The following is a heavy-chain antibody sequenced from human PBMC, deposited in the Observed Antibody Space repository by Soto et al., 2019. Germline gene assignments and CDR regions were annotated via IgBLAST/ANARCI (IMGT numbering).Heavy chain of an antibody. CDR1: GFTFSTYE. D-gene: IGHD3-9*01. CDR3: ARESDYDTFDY. J-gene: IGHJ4*02. CDR2: ISGSGSTI. V-gene: IGHV3-48*03. Sequence: GGSLRLSCAASGFTFSTYEMNWVRQAPGKGLDWVSYISGSGSTIYYADSVKGRFTISRDNAKKSLYLQMNGLRAEDTAAYYCARESDYDTFDYWGQGTLVTVSS.